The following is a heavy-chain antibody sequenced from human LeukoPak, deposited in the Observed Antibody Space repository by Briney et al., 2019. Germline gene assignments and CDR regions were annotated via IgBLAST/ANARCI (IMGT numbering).Heavy chain of an antibody. D-gene: IGHD3-3*02. Sequence: PGGSLRLSCAASGFTFSSYWMSWVRQAPGKGLEWVSVIYSGGSTYYADSVKGRFTISRDNSKNTLYLQMNSLRAEDTAVYYCARDLAYDWGQGTLVTVSS. V-gene: IGHV3-53*01. CDR3: ARDLAYD. CDR2: IYSGGST. J-gene: IGHJ4*02. CDR1: GFTFSSYW.